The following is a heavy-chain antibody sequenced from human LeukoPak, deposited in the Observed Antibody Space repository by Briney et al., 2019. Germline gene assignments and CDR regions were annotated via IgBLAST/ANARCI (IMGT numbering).Heavy chain of an antibody. CDR2: ISYDGSNK. J-gene: IGHJ4*02. CDR3: AKDRDWYYFDY. CDR1: GFTFSSYG. D-gene: IGHD5-24*01. Sequence: PGRSLRLSCAASGFTFSSYGMHWVRQAPGKGLEWVAVISYDGSNKYYADSVKARFTISRDNSKNTLYLQMNSLRAEDTAVYYCAKDRDWYYFDYWGQGTLVTVSS. V-gene: IGHV3-30*18.